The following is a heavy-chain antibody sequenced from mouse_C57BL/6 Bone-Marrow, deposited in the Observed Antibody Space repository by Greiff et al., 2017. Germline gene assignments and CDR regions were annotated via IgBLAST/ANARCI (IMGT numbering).Heavy chain of an antibody. CDR3: AREYDYGSSY. Sequence: QVQLQQSRAELARPGASVKLSCKASGYTFTSYGISWVKQRTGQGLEWIGEIYPRSGNTYYNEKFKGKATLTADKASSTAYMELRSLTSEDSAVYFCAREYDYGSSYWGQGTLVTVSA. CDR2: IYPRSGNT. V-gene: IGHV1-81*01. J-gene: IGHJ3*01. CDR1: GYTFTSYG. D-gene: IGHD2-4*01.